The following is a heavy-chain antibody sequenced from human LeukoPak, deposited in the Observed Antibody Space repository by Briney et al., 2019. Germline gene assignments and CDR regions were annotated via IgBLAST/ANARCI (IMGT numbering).Heavy chain of an antibody. D-gene: IGHD4-17*01. CDR3: AKDYGDYGDYVRGYDY. Sequence: GGSLRLSCAASGFSVSSNYINWVRQAPGKGLEWVSVSYSGGSTYYADSVKGRFTISRANSKNTLFLQMNSLRTEDTAFYYCAKDYGDYGDYVRGYDYWGQGTLVTVSS. V-gene: IGHV3-53*01. J-gene: IGHJ4*02. CDR1: GFSVSSNY. CDR2: SYSGGST.